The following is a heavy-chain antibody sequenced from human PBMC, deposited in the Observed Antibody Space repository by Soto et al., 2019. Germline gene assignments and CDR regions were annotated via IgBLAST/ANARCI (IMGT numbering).Heavy chain of an antibody. V-gene: IGHV1-18*01. CDR2: ISSYNGDT. CDR1: GYTFTRSG. J-gene: IGHJ6*02. D-gene: IGHD5-12*01. Sequence: QVQLVQSGAEVKKPGASVKVSCKASGYTFTRSGISWVRQAPGQGPEWMGWISSYNGDTNYAQTFQGRVTMTTDTSTSTAYMDLRSLRSAAPAVYSSASAGVATYHYFAMDVWGQATPVTVSS. CDR3: ASAGVATYHYFAMDV.